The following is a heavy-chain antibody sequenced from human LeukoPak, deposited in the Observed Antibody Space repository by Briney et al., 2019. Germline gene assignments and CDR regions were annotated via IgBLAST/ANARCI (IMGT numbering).Heavy chain of an antibody. D-gene: IGHD3-16*02. J-gene: IGHJ4*02. CDR2: ISAYNGNT. CDR1: GYTFTSYG. V-gene: IGHV1-18*01. CDR3: ARDWGTGGTYYDYVWGSYRYYFDY. Sequence: ASVKVSCKASGYTFTSYGISWVRQAPGQGLEWMGWISAYNGNTNYAQKVQGRGTMTTDTSTSTAYMELRNLRSDDTAVYYCARDWGTGGTYYDYVWGSYRYYFDYWGQGTLVTVSS.